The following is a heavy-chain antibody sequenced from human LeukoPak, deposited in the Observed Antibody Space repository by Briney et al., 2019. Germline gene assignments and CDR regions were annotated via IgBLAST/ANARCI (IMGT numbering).Heavy chain of an antibody. CDR2: INPNSGGT. J-gene: IGHJ4*02. D-gene: IGHD4-11*01. Sequence: GASVKVSCEASGYTFTGYYIHWVRQAPGQGLEWMGWINPNSGGTSYAQKFQGRVTMTRETSISTAYMELSRLKSDDTAVYYCAREPTPPSEYWGQGTLVTVSS. V-gene: IGHV1-2*02. CDR1: GYTFTGYY. CDR3: AREPTPPSEY.